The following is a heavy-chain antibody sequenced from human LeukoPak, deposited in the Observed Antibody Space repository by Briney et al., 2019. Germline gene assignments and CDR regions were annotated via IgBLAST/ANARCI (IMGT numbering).Heavy chain of an antibody. CDR1: GGSFSGYY. J-gene: IGHJ5*02. CDR2: INHSGST. D-gene: IGHD3-3*01. Sequence: PSETLSLTCAVYGGSFSGYYWSWIRQPPGKGLEWIGEINHSGSTNYNPSLKSRVTISVDTSKNQFSLKLSSVTAADTAVYYCASALDFWSGYYPTVLFDPWGQGTLVTVSS. V-gene: IGHV4-34*01. CDR3: ASALDFWSGYYPTVLFDP.